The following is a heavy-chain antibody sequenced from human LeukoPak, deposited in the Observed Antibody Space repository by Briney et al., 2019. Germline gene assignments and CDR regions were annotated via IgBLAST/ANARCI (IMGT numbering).Heavy chain of an antibody. CDR3: ARANWNYEEGFDY. Sequence: GASVKVSRKASGGTFSSYAISWVRQAPGQGLAWMGGIIPIFGTANYAQKFQGRVTITADKSTSTAYMELSSLRSEDTAVYYCARANWNYEEGFDYWGQGTLVTVSS. CDR2: IIPIFGTA. CDR1: GGTFSSYA. D-gene: IGHD1-7*01. V-gene: IGHV1-69*06. J-gene: IGHJ4*02.